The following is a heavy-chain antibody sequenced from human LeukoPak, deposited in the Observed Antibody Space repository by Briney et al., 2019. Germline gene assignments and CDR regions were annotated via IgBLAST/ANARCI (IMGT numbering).Heavy chain of an antibody. CDR2: IYYSGST. Sequence: SETLSLTCTVSGGSISSSSYYWGWIRQPPGKGLEWIGSIYYSGSTYYNPSLKSRVTISVDTSKNQFSLKLSSVTAADTAVYYCARDPSRTDSSGYHYYYYYYMDVWGKGTAVTVSS. J-gene: IGHJ6*03. CDR3: ARDPSRTDSSGYHYYYYYYMDV. CDR1: GGSISSSSYY. V-gene: IGHV4-39*07. D-gene: IGHD3-22*01.